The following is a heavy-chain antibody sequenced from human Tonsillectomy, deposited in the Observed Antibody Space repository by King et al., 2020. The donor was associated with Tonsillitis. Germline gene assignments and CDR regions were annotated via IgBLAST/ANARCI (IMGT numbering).Heavy chain of an antibody. Sequence: VQLVESGGGVVQPGRSLRLSCTASGFTFSTYAMHWVRQAPGKGLEWVALISFDGTKEYYADSVKGQFTISRDNSKNTLYLQMNSLRPEDTAVYYCARDGVAEAIFGPADYWGQGTLVTVSS. CDR1: GFTFSTYA. V-gene: IGHV3-30*04. CDR2: ISFDGTKE. D-gene: IGHD3-3*01. CDR3: ARDGVAEAIFGPADY. J-gene: IGHJ4*02.